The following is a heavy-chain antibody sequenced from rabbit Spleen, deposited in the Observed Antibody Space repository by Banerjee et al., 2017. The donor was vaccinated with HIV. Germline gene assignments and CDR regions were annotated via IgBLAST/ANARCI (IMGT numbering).Heavy chain of an antibody. CDR3: ARSVAVNTLYTYYFAL. CDR1: TFSFSSGNY. D-gene: IGHD8-1*01. J-gene: IGHJ4*01. Sequence: QEQLVESGGGLVKPEGSLTLTCTASTFSFSSGNYMCWVRQAPGKGLEWIGCIYGGSSGNTYYATWAKGRFTISRTSSNTVTLQMTSLTAADKATYFCARSVAVNTLYTYYFALWGPGTLVTVS. CDR2: IYGGSSGNT. V-gene: IGHV1S45*01.